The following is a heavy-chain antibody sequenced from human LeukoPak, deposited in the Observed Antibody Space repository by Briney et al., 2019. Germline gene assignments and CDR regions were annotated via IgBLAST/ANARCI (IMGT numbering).Heavy chain of an antibody. CDR2: GDYSGGT. CDR3: AGERGEEYSSGWYKTNFFYN. CDR1: GDSFTSVTDY. V-gene: IGHV4-39*07. Sequence: SETLSLTCTVSGDSFTSVTDYWAWIRQPPGKGLEWIATGDYSGGTYYNPSLESRVAISADMSKNQISLQLTSVTGADTAVYYCAGERGEEYSSGWYKTNFFYNWGQGVRVTVSS. J-gene: IGHJ4*02. D-gene: IGHD6-19*01.